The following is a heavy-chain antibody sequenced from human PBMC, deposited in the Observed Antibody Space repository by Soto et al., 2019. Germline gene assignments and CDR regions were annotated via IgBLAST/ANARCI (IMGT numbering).Heavy chain of an antibody. J-gene: IGHJ6*02. V-gene: IGHV3-15*07. CDR3: TTDSLARIPHSFYYYGMDV. CDR2: IKSKTDGGTT. Sequence: GGSLRLSCAASGFTFTNAWMNWVRQAPGKGLEWVGRIKSKTDGGTTDYAAPVKGRFTISRDDSKNTLYLQMNSLKTEDTAVYYCTTDSLARIPHSFYYYGMDVWGQGTTVTVSS. CDR1: GFTFTNAW.